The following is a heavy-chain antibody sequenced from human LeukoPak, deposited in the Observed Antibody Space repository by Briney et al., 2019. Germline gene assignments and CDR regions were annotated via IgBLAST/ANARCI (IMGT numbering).Heavy chain of an antibody. CDR1: GFTFSNAW. CDR2: IKSNTDGGTT. D-gene: IGHD3-22*01. Sequence: GGSLRLSCAASGFTFSNAWMSWVRQAPGKGLEGVGRIKSNTDGGTTDYAAPVKGRFTISRDDSENTLYLQVNSLKTEDAAVYYCTTDRYNYDSSGYYRRFYDCSQGSLVSVSS. V-gene: IGHV3-15*01. J-gene: IGHJ4*01. CDR3: TTDRYNYDSSGYYRRFYD.